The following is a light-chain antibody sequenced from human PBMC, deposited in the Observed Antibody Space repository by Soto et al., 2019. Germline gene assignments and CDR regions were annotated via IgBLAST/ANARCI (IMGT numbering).Light chain of an antibody. V-gene: IGKV1-39*01. CDR2: AAS. CDR3: RQSYRTPYT. J-gene: IGKJ2*01. Sequence: DIPMTQSPSSLSVSVGDRVTITCRASQGVSTYLIWYQQRQGRATKLLIYAASNLLSGVPSGFSGSGSGTNLSLTISSVRAKDFATCCGRQSYRTPYTFGQGTKLETK. CDR1: QGVSTY.